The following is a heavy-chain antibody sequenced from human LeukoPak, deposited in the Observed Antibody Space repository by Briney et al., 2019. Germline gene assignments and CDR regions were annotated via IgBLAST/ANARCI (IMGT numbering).Heavy chain of an antibody. CDR1: GYTFTGYY. J-gene: IGHJ5*02. Sequence: GASVKVSCKASGYTFTGYYMHWVRQAPGQGLEWMGWINPNSGGTNYAQKFQGRVTMTRDTSISTAYMELSRLRSDDTAVYYCARDGLDVSGYDLSNWFDPWGQGTLVTVSS. V-gene: IGHV1-2*02. CDR3: ARDGLDVSGYDLSNWFDP. D-gene: IGHD5-12*01. CDR2: INPNSGGT.